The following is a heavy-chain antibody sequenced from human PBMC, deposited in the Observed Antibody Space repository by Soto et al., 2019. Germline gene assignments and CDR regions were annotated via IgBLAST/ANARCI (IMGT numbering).Heavy chain of an antibody. CDR3: ARGYYDYVWGSYRYLDY. CDR2: IIPIFGTA. D-gene: IGHD3-16*02. Sequence: QVQLVQSGAEVKKPGSSVKVSCKASGGTFSSYAISWVRQAPGQGLEWMGGIIPIFGTANYAQKFQGRVTITADESTSTAYMELRSLRSEDTAVYYCARGYYDYVWGSYRYLDYWGQGTLVTVSS. J-gene: IGHJ4*02. V-gene: IGHV1-69*01. CDR1: GGTFSSYA.